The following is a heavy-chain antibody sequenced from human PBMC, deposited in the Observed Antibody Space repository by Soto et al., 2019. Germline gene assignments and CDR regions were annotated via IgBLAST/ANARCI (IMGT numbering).Heavy chain of an antibody. CDR3: VRSGDYRSGSYWYFFDY. J-gene: IGHJ4*02. V-gene: IGHV4-59*12. Sequence: PSETLSLTCTGSGGSISSYYWSWIRQPPGKGLEWIGYIYYSGSTNYNPSLKSRVTISVDTSKNQFSLKLSSVTAEDTALYYCVRSGDYRSGSYWYFFDYWGQGTQVTVSS. CDR1: GGSISSYY. CDR2: IYYSGST. D-gene: IGHD3-10*01.